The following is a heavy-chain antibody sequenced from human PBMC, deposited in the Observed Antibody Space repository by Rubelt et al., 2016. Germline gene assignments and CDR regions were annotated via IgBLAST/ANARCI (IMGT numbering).Heavy chain of an antibody. CDR2: INAGNGNT. V-gene: IGHV1-3*01. J-gene: IGHJ3*02. D-gene: IGHD6-19*01. CDR1: EYSFTTNP. CDR3: AREDTTDRGWYDALDI. Sequence: QIQLVQSGAEVKKPGASVKVSCKASEYSFTTNPIHWVRQAPGQRLAWMGWINAGNGNTQYSQKFQGRVTITRDTSARTAYMELSSLRSEDTAVYYCAREDTTDRGWYDALDIWGQGTMVTVSS.